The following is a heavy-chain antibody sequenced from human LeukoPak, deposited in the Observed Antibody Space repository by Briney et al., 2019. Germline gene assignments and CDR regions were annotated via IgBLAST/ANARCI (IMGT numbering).Heavy chain of an antibody. V-gene: IGHV3-23*01. CDR2: ISGSGGGT. J-gene: IGHJ4*02. Sequence: GGSVTHLCCASRFPYSRRLLRGVRQAPDKGLQWVSTISGSGGGTYYAGSVKGRFTISRDDSKNRLYLQMNSLRADDTAVYFYSKDLNYPFDYGGGGLVTVSS. CDR3: SKDLNYPFDY. CDR1: RFPYSRRL. D-gene: IGHD3-10*01.